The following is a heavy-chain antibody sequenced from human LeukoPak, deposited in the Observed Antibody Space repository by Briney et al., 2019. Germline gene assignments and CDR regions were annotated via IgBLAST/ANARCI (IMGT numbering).Heavy chain of an antibody. CDR1: GGSFSGYY. Sequence: SETLSLTCAVCGGSFSGYYWSWIRQPPGKGLEWIGEINHSGSTNYNPSLKSRVTISVDTSKNQFSLKLSSVTAADTAVYYCARGRVMGSTSCLNYWGQGTLVTVSS. CDR2: INHSGST. V-gene: IGHV4-34*01. CDR3: ARGRVMGSTSCLNY. J-gene: IGHJ4*02. D-gene: IGHD2-2*01.